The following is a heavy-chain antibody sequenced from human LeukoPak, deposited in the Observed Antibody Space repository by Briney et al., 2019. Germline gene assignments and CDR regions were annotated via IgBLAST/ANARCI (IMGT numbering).Heavy chain of an antibody. CDR3: ARLDVVVPAAAFDY. J-gene: IGHJ4*02. CDR2: INHSGST. V-gene: IGHV4-34*01. Sequence: SETLSLTCAVYGGSSSGYYWSWIRQPPGKGLEWIGEINHSGSTNYNPSLKSRVTISVDTSKNQFSLKLSSVTAADTAVYYCARLDVVVPAAAFDYWGQGTLVTVSS. D-gene: IGHD2-2*01. CDR1: GGSSSGYY.